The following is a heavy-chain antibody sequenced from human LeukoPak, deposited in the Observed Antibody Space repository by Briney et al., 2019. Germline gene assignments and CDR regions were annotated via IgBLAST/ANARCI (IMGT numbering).Heavy chain of an antibody. CDR3: ARVYSSSSGRALDY. CDR1: GFTFSTYW. D-gene: IGHD6-6*01. Sequence: GGSLGLSCAASGFTFSTYWMSWVRQAPGKGLEWVANIKQDGSEKDYVDSVKGRFTISRDNAKNSLYLQMNSLRAEDTAVYYCARVYSSSSGRALDYWGQGTLVTVSS. V-gene: IGHV3-7*01. J-gene: IGHJ4*02. CDR2: IKQDGSEK.